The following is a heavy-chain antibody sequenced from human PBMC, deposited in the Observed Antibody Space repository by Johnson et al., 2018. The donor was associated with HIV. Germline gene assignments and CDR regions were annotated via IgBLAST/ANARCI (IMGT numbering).Heavy chain of an antibody. D-gene: IGHD3-16*01. J-gene: IGHJ3*02. CDR3: ARVGRLPSTFDI. V-gene: IGHV3-30-3*01. CDR2: ISYDGSNK. Sequence: QVQLVESGGGLVQPGGSLRLSCSASGFSVSSNYMSWVRQAPGKGLEWVAVISYDGSNKYYADSVKGRFTISRDNSKNTLSLQMNSLRAEDTAVYYCARVGRLPSTFDIWGQGTMVTVSS. CDR1: GFSVSSNY.